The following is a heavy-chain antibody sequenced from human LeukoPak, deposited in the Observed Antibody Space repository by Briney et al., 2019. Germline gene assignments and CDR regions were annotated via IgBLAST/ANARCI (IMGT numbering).Heavy chain of an antibody. CDR1: GFTFSSYW. J-gene: IGHJ4*02. D-gene: IGHD5-12*01. Sequence: GGSLRLSCAASGFTFSSYWMNWVRQAPGKGLEWVSYISSSGSTIYYADSVKGRFTISRDNAKNSLYLQMNSLRAEDTAVYYCTRSGYSGYDPDYWGQGTLVTVSS. V-gene: IGHV3-48*04. CDR3: TRSGYSGYDPDY. CDR2: ISSSGSTI.